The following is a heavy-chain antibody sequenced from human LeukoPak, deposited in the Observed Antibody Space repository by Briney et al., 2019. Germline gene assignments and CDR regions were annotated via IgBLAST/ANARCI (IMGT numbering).Heavy chain of an antibody. CDR1: GFTVSSNY. Sequence: GGSLRLSCAASGFTVSSNYISWVRQAPGQGLEWMGWISAYNGNTNYAQKLQGRVTMTTDTSTSTAYMELRSLRSDDTAVYYCARARVEMATIFWFDPWGQGTLVTVSS. V-gene: IGHV1-18*04. CDR2: ISAYNGNT. CDR3: ARARVEMATIFWFDP. J-gene: IGHJ5*02. D-gene: IGHD5-24*01.